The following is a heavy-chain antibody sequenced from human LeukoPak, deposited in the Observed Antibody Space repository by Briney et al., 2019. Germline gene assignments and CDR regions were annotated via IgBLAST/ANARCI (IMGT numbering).Heavy chain of an antibody. CDR3: ARESSGLGPEYFQH. V-gene: IGHV3-21*01. CDR1: QFTFSSYT. Sequence: GGSLRLSCAASQFTFSSYTMNWVRQARGKGLKWVSSISSSSSYIYYADSVKGRFTISRDNAKNSLYLQMNSLRAEDTAVYYCARESSGLGPEYFQHWGQGTLVTVSS. CDR2: ISSSSSYI. J-gene: IGHJ1*01. D-gene: IGHD3-22*01.